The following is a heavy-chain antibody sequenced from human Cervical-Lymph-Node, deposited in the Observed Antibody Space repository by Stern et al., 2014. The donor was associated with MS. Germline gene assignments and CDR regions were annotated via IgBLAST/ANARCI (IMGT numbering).Heavy chain of an antibody. Sequence: QVQLQESGSGLVKPSQTLSLTCAVSGGSISSGDYSWSWIRQPPGKGLEWIGYIYHSGSTYYNPSLKSRVTLSVDRSKNQFSLKLSSVTAADTAVYYCARSSTVTPNAFDIWGQGTMVTVSS. J-gene: IGHJ3*02. D-gene: IGHD4-17*01. CDR2: IYHSGST. CDR1: GGSISSGDYS. CDR3: ARSSTVTPNAFDI. V-gene: IGHV4-30-2*01.